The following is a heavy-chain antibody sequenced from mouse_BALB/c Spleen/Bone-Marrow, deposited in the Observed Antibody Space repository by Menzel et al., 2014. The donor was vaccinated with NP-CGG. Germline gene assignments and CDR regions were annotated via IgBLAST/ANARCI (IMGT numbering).Heavy chain of an antibody. V-gene: IGHV5-6-3*01. J-gene: IGHJ2*01. Sequence: DVQLQESGGGLVQPGGSLKLSCAASGFTFSSYGMSWVRQTPDKRLELVATINSNGGSTYYPDSVKGRFTISRDNAKNTLYLQMSSLKSEDTAMYYCARDPCYGRSYDYWGQGTTLTVSS. CDR2: INSNGGST. CDR3: ARDPCYGRSYDY. D-gene: IGHD1-1*01. CDR1: GFTFSSYG.